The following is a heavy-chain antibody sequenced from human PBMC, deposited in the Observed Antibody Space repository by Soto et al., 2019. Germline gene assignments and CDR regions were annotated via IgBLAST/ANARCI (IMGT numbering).Heavy chain of an antibody. CDR1: GFSFRQYA. D-gene: IGHD2-8*01. CDR2: ITATGT. CDR3: AKGMVPDQ. V-gene: IGHV3-23*01. J-gene: IGHJ5*02. Sequence: EVQLLESGGGFVQPGGSLRLSCTASGFSFRQYAMVWVRQAPGKGLEWVSAITATGTHYADSVKGRFTISRDSSKSTLYLDINNLRAEDTAVYYCAKGMVPDQWGQGTLITVSS.